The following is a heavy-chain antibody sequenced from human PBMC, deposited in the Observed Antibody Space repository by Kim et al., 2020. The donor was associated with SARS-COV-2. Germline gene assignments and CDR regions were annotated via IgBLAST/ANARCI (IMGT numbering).Heavy chain of an antibody. J-gene: IGHJ4*02. D-gene: IGHD6-19*01. CDR3: ARGIAVAGSYYFDY. Sequence: AQKLQGRVTMTTDTSPSTAYMELRSLRSDDTAGYYCARGIAVAGSYYFDYWGQGTLVTVSS. V-gene: IGHV1-18*01.